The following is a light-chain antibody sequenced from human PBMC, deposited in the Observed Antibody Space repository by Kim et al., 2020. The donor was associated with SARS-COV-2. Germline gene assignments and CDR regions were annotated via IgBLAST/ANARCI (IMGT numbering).Light chain of an antibody. CDR3: QQRSTWPWT. J-gene: IGKJ1*01. CDR2: DAS. CDR1: QSVSRY. Sequence: LSPGERATLACRTGQSVSRYLAWYQQKLGQAPRLLIYDASNRATGIPARFSGSGSGTDFTLAISSLEPEDFAIYYCQQRSTWPWTFGQGTKVDIK. V-gene: IGKV3-11*01.